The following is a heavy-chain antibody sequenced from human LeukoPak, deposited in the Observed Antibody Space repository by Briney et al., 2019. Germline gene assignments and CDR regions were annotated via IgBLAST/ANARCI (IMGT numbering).Heavy chain of an antibody. CDR3: AREPSAAGYSDAFDY. Sequence: PGGSLRLSCAPSGFTFSYYWMTWVRQAPGKGLEWVANIKQDGSEKYYVDSVKGRFTISRDNAGKSVYLQMTSLRAEDTAVYYCAREPSAAGYSDAFDYWGQGALVTVSS. V-gene: IGHV3-7*03. CDR1: GFTFSYYW. D-gene: IGHD5-18*01. J-gene: IGHJ4*02. CDR2: IKQDGSEK.